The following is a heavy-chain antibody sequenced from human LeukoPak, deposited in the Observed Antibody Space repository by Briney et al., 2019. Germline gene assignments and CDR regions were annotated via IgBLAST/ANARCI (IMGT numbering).Heavy chain of an antibody. Sequence: SETLSLTCTVAGGSISSSSYYWGWIRQPPGKGLEWFGSIYYSGTTYYNPSLKSRVTISVDTSKNQFSLKLSSVAAADTAVYYCARIFGCIYWGQGTLVTVSS. D-gene: IGHD3-3*01. CDR2: IYYSGTT. CDR3: ARIFGCIY. V-gene: IGHV4-39*01. J-gene: IGHJ4*02. CDR1: GGSISSSSYY.